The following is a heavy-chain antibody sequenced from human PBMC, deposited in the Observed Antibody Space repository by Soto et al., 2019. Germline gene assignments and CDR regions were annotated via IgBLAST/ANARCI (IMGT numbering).Heavy chain of an antibody. V-gene: IGHV1-69*02. D-gene: IGHD2-15*01. Sequence: ASVKVSCKASGGTFSSYTISWVRQAPGQGLEWMGRIIPILGIANYAQKFQGRVTITADKSTSTAYMELRSLRSDDTAVYYCARVEVGRMDVWGQGTTVTVSS. CDR2: IIPILGIA. J-gene: IGHJ6*02. CDR1: GGTFSSYT. CDR3: ARVEVGRMDV.